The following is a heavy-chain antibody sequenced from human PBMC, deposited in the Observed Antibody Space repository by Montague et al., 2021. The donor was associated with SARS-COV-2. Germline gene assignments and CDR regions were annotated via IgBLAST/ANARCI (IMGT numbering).Heavy chain of an antibody. CDR1: GFSVSTSGLC. CDR3: ARIPEYSSGGGPDWYFDL. D-gene: IGHD6-19*01. J-gene: IGHJ2*01. CDR2: IDWDDDT. Sequence: PALVKPTQTLTLTCTFSGFSVSTSGLCVGWIRQPPGKALEWLALIDWDDDTYYSISLKTRLAISKDTSKNQVVLTMTDMDPVDTGAYYCARIPEYSSGGGPDWYFDLWGRGTLVTVSS. V-gene: IGHV2-70*01.